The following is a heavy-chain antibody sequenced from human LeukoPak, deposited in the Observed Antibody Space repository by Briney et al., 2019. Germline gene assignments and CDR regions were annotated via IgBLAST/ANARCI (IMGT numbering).Heavy chain of an antibody. J-gene: IGHJ6*02. CDR1: GFTFSSYD. Sequence: PGGSLRLSCAASGFTFSSYDMHWVRQATGKGLEWDSAIGTAGDTYYPGSVKGRFTISRENAKNSLYLQMNSLRAGDTAVYYCARGDVDTAMAYPRDYYYGMDVWGQGTTVTVSS. D-gene: IGHD5-18*01. CDR3: ARGDVDTAMAYPRDYYYGMDV. CDR2: IGTAGDT. V-gene: IGHV3-13*01.